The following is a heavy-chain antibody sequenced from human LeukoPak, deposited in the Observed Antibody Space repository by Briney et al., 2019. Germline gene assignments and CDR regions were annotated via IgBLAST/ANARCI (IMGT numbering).Heavy chain of an antibody. D-gene: IGHD2-8*01. V-gene: IGHV3-21*05. J-gene: IGHJ4*01. Sequence: PGGSLRLSCAASGFTFSSYSMNWVRQAPGKGLESLAYISGSGSDIYYADSVKGRFTISRDNAKNSLYLQMNSLRPEDTALYYCSTDPRLLIYWGHGTLVTVSS. CDR3: STDPRLLIY. CDR2: ISGSGSDI. CDR1: GFTFSSYS.